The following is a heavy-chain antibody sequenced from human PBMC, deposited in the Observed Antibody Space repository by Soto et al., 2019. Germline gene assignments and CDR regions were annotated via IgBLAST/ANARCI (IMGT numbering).Heavy chain of an antibody. CDR3: ARHSYYSNPLRFDP. CDR1: GGTRSPNY. V-gene: IGHV4-59*08. D-gene: IGHD4-4*01. J-gene: IGHJ5*02. Sequence: PSETLPHTCIVSGGTRSPNYWGWIRQPPGKGPEWIGNIHYSGSTNYNPSLKSRVTISVDTSKNQFSLRLSSVTAAETAVYYCARHSYYSNPLRFDPWGQGTLVTVPQ. CDR2: IHYSGST.